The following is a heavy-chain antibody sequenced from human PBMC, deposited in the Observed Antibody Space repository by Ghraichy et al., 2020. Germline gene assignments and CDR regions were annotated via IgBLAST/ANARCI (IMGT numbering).Heavy chain of an antibody. J-gene: IGHJ4*02. Sequence: LSLTCAASGFSFRDHYMDWVRQAPGKGLEWVGRVRNRANSYTTEYATSVKGRFTISRDDSKNSLYLQMNSLKTEDTAVYYCARPSGSYYYFDYWGQGTLVTVSS. CDR1: GFSFRDHY. CDR2: VRNRANSYTT. D-gene: IGHD3-10*01. V-gene: IGHV3-72*01. CDR3: ARPSGSYYYFDY.